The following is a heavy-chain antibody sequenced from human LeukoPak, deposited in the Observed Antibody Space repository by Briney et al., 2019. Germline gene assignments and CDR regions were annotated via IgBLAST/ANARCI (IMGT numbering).Heavy chain of an antibody. V-gene: IGHV4-30-4*01. D-gene: IGHD3-3*01. CDR2: NYYSGST. J-gene: IGHJ5*02. CDR3: ARADYDFWDNWFDP. Sequence: SETLSLTCTVSGCSISSGDYYWSWIRQPPGKGREGIGYNYYSGSTYYNPSLKSRVTISVDTSKNQFSLKLSSVTAADTAVYYCARADYDFWDNWFDPWGQGTLVTVSS. CDR1: GCSISSGDYY.